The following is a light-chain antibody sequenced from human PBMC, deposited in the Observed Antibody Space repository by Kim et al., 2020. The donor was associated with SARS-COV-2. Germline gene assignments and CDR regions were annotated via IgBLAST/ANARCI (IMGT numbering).Light chain of an antibody. CDR3: AAWDYSLSGYVV. V-gene: IGLV1-47*01. J-gene: IGLJ2*01. Sequence: QRVTIPGSGSSSNSGMSYVDWYQQLPGTAPKVLIYKNNQRPSGVPDRFSGSKSGTSASLAISGLRSEDEADYYCAAWDYSLSGYVVFGGGTQLTVL. CDR1: SSNSGMSY. CDR2: KNN.